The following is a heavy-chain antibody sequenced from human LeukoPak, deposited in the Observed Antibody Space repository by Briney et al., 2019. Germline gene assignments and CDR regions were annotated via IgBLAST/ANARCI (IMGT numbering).Heavy chain of an antibody. J-gene: IGHJ4*02. D-gene: IGHD3-22*01. V-gene: IGHV1-69*01. CDR2: IIPIFGTA. CDR1: GGTFSSYA. CDR3: ARGYYYDSSGYFDY. Sequence: ASVTVSCTASGGTFSSYAISWVRQAPGQGLEWMGGIIPIFGTANYAQKFQGRATITADESTSTAYMELSSLRSEDTAVYYCARGYYYDSSGYFDYWGQGTLVTVSS.